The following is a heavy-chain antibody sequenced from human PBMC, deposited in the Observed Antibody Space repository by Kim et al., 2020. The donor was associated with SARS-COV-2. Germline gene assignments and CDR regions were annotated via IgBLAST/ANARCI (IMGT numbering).Heavy chain of an antibody. Sequence: NSGGTNYAQKFQGRVTMTRDTSISTAYMELSRLRSDDTAVYYCLSGNFDYWGQGTLVTVSS. J-gene: IGHJ4*02. V-gene: IGHV1-2*02. D-gene: IGHD6-19*01. CDR3: LSGNFDY. CDR2: NSGGT.